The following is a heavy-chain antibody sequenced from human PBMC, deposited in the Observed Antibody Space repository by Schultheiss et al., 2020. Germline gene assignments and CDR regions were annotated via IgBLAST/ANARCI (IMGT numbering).Heavy chain of an antibody. J-gene: IGHJ4*02. CDR1: GFTFSSFD. V-gene: IGHV3-23*01. CDR2: ISGSGGST. CDR3: ASANYYDSSGYYYDGFDY. Sequence: GGSLRLSCAASGFTFSSFDMNWVRRAPGKGLEWVSAISGSGGSTYYADSVKGRFTISRDNSKNTLYLQMNSLRAEDTAVYYCASANYYDSSGYYYDGFDYWGKGTLVTVSS. D-gene: IGHD3-22*01.